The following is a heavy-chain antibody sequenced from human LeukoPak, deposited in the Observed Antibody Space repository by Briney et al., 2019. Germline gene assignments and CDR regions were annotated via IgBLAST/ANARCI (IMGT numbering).Heavy chain of an antibody. J-gene: IGHJ6*04. CDR1: GGTFSSYA. D-gene: IGHD3-10*01. CDR3: ARARGITMVRGVIGYYGVDV. V-gene: IGHV1-69*01. Sequence: SVKVSCKASGGTFSSYAISWVRQAPGQGLEWMGGIIPIFGTANYAQKFQGRVTITADESTSTAYMELSSLRSEDTAVYYCARARGITMVRGVIGYYGVDVWGKGTTVTVSS. CDR2: IIPIFGTA.